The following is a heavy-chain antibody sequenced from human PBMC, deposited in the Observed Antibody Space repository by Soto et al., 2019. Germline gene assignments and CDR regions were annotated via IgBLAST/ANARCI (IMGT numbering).Heavy chain of an antibody. CDR2: IYHSGST. CDR1: GGSISSSNW. D-gene: IGHD3-3*01. Sequence: TCAVSGGSISSSNWWSWVRQPPGKGLEWIGEIYHSGSTNYNPSLKSRVTISVDKSKNQFSLKLSSVTAADTAVYYCARRGYDFWSGYYPNDAFDIWGQGTMVTVSS. CDR3: ARRGYDFWSGYYPNDAFDI. V-gene: IGHV4-4*02. J-gene: IGHJ3*02.